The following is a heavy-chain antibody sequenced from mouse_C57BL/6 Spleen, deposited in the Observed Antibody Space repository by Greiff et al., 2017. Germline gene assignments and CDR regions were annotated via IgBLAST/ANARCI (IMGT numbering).Heavy chain of an antibody. Sequence: EVKLVESGGGLVKPGWSLKLSCAASGFTFSSYAMSWVRQTPEKRLEWVATISDGGSYTYYPDNVKGRFTISRDNAKNNLYLQMSHLKSEDTAMYYCAREGWDLWFAYWGQGTLVTVSA. CDR1: GFTFSSYA. V-gene: IGHV5-4*01. CDR2: ISDGGSYT. D-gene: IGHD4-1*01. CDR3: AREGWDLWFAY. J-gene: IGHJ3*01.